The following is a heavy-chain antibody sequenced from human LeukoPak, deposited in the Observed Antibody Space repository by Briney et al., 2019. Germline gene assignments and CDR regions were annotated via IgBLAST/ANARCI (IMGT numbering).Heavy chain of an antibody. CDR2: IIPIFCTA. D-gene: IGHD3-3*01. J-gene: IGHJ5*02. V-gene: IGHV1-69*13. Sequence: PVKVSCKASGGTFSSYAISWVRQAPGQRLEWMGGIIPIFCTANYAQKFQGRVTITADESTSTAYMELSSLTSEDTAVYYCARDLIETIFGVVIIGGWFDPWGQGTLVTVSS. CDR3: ARDLIETIFGVVIIGGWFDP. CDR1: GGTFSSYA.